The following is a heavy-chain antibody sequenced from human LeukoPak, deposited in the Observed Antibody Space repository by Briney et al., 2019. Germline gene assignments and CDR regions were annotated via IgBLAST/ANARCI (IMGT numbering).Heavy chain of an antibody. J-gene: IGHJ4*02. CDR3: AREGGGDHAALDY. Sequence: SETLSLTCTVSGGSFSGNYWIWIRQPPGKGLEWIGCIHYSGSSNYNPSLKSRVTISIDTSKNQISLRLSSVTAADTAVYYCAREGGGDHAALDYWGRGTLVTVSS. CDR2: IHYSGSS. V-gene: IGHV4-59*01. CDR1: GGSFSGNY. D-gene: IGHD4-17*01.